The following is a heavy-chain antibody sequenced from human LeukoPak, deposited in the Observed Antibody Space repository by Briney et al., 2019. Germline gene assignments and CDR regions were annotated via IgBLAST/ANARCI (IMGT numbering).Heavy chain of an antibody. J-gene: IGHJ4*02. D-gene: IGHD4-17*01. CDR2: ISGSGSST. V-gene: IGHV3-23*01. CDR1: GFTFSSYA. Sequence: GGSLRLSCAASGFTFSSYAMSWVRQAPGKGLEWVSAISGSGSSTYYADSVKGRFTISRDNSKNTLYLQMNSLRAEDTAVYYCAKGDGDYDTFDYWGQGTLVTVSS. CDR3: AKGDGDYDTFDY.